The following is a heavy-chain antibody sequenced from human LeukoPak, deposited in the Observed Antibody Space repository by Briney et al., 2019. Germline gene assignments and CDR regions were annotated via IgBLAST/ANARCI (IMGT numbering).Heavy chain of an antibody. J-gene: IGHJ4*02. D-gene: IGHD2-2*02. CDR2: INHSGST. CDR3: ARQGRDIVVVPAAINFDY. CDR1: GGSFSGYY. Sequence: SETLSLTCAVYGGSFSGYYWSWIRQPPGKGLEWIGEINHSGSTNYNPSLKSRVTISVDTSKNQFSLKLSSVTAADTAVYYCARQGRDIVVVPAAINFDYWGQGTLVTVSS. V-gene: IGHV4-34*01.